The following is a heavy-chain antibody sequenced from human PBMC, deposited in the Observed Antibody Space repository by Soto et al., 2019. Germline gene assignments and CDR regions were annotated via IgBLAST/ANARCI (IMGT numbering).Heavy chain of an antibody. J-gene: IGHJ4*02. CDR2: ISAYNGNT. V-gene: IGHV1-18*01. CDR1: GYTFTSYG. D-gene: IGHD3-3*01. Sequence: ASVKVSCKASGYTFTSYGISWVRQAPGQGLEWMGWISAYNGNTNYAQKLQGRVTMTTDTSTSTAYMELRSLRSDDTAVYYCARDRRITIFGAVNRYYFDYWGQGTLVTVSS. CDR3: ARDRRITIFGAVNRYYFDY.